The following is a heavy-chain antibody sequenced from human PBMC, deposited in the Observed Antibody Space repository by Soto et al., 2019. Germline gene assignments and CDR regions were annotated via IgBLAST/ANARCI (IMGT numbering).Heavy chain of an antibody. CDR2: INAGNGNT. D-gene: IGHD2-2*02. CDR1: GYTFTSYA. V-gene: IGHV1-3*01. J-gene: IGHJ4*02. Sequence: ASVKVSCKASGYTFTSYAMHWVRQAPGQRLEWMGWINAGNGNTKYSQKFQGRVTITRDTSASTAYMELSSLRSEDTAVYYCATPPSGYCSSTSCYTYLFYWGQGTLVTVSS. CDR3: ATPPSGYCSSTSCYTYLFY.